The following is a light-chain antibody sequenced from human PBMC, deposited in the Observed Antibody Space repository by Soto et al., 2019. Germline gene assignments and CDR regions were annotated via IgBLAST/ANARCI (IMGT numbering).Light chain of an antibody. CDR3: QQYTNWPPGT. J-gene: IGKJ1*01. CDR1: QSVSSN. V-gene: IGKV3-15*01. CDR2: GAS. Sequence: EIVMTQSPATLSVSPGERATLSCRASQSVSSNLAWYHQKPGQAPRLLIYGASTRVTGIPARFSGSGSGTEFTLTISSLQSEDFAVYYCQQYTNWPPGTFGQGTKVEIK.